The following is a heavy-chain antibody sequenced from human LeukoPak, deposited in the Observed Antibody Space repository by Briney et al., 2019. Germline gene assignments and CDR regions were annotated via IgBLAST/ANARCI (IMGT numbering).Heavy chain of an antibody. CDR1: NGSISSGGDY. D-gene: IGHD6-19*01. V-gene: IGHV4-61*02. CDR2: IYSSGTT. J-gene: IGHJ5*01. Sequence: SETLSPTCTATNGSISSGGDYWSWIRQPVGKGLEWIRGIYSSGTTNYDPSVTSRPPISVDTSHIQFSLELSSAIAADSAVHFFAKEGTLGSGWYDSWGQGAL. CDR3: AKEGTLGSGWYDS.